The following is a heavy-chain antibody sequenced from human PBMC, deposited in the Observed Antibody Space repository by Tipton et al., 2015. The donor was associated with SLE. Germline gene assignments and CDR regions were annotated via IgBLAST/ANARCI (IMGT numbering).Heavy chain of an antibody. Sequence: TLSLTCAVYGGSFSGYYWSWIRQPPGKGLEWIGEINHSGSTNYNPSLKSRVTISVDTSKNQFSLKLSSVTAADTAVYYCARGRGATMIRGVISYYYYYYYMGVWGKGTTVTVSS. V-gene: IGHV4-34*01. CDR3: ARGRGATMIRGVISYYYYYYYMGV. J-gene: IGHJ6*03. CDR1: GGSFSGYY. CDR2: INHSGST. D-gene: IGHD3-10*01.